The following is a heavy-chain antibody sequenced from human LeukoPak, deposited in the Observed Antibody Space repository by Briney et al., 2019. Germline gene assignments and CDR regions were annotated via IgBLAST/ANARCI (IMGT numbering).Heavy chain of an antibody. CDR2: ISAYNGNT. Sequence: ASVKVSCKASGYTFTSYGISWVRQAPGQGLEWMGWISAYNGNTNYAQKLQGRVTMTTDTSTSTAYMELRSLRSDDTAVYYCARTYDSSGYYMAGFDYWGQGTLVTVSS. D-gene: IGHD3-22*01. J-gene: IGHJ4*02. V-gene: IGHV1-18*01. CDR3: ARTYDSSGYYMAGFDY. CDR1: GYTFTSYG.